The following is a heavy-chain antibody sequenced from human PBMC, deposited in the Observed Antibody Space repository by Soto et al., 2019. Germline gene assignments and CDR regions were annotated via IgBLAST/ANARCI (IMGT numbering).Heavy chain of an antibody. J-gene: IGHJ6*02. D-gene: IGHD6-6*01. CDR1: GGSISSSSYY. V-gene: IGHV4-39*01. Sequence: SETLSLTCTVSGGSISSSSYYWGWIRQPPGKGLEWIGSIYYSGSTYYNPSLKSRVTISVDTSKNQFSLKLSSVTAADTAVYYCARHNKASSTDYYYGMDVRGLGTTVTVSS. CDR2: IYYSGST. CDR3: ARHNKASSTDYYYGMDV.